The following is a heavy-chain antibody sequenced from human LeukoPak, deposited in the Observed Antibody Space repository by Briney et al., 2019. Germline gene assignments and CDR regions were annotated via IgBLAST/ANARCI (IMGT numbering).Heavy chain of an antibody. CDR2: VSGSGRGENT. CDR1: GFTFSSSA. D-gene: IGHD1-26*01. CDR3: ARGWYDGRHFDI. V-gene: IGHV3-23*01. Sequence: PGGSLRLSCAASGFTFSSSAMSWVRQAPGKGLEWVSNVSGSGRGENTYYADSVKGRFTISRDNAKNSMYLQMNSLRVEDTAIYYCARGWYDGRHFDIWGQGTMVTVSS. J-gene: IGHJ3*02.